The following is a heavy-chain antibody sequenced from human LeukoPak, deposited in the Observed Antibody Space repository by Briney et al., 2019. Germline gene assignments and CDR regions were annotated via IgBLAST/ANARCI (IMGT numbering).Heavy chain of an antibody. CDR2: INPNSGGT. CDR3: ARGDIVLRPRGDAFDI. CDR1: GYTFTGYY. J-gene: IGHJ3*02. Sequence: ASVKVSCKASGYTFTGYYMHWVRQAPGQGLEWMGWINPNSGGTNYAQKFQGRVTMTRDTSISTAYMELSRLRSDDTAVYYCARGDIVLRPRGDAFDIWGQGTMVTVSS. V-gene: IGHV1-2*02. D-gene: IGHD2-8*01.